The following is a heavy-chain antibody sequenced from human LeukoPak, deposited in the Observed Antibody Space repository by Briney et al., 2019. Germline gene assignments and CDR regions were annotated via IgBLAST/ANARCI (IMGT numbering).Heavy chain of an antibody. CDR3: ARDGPGIAVAGRPDP. V-gene: IGHV1-18*04. Sequence: ASVKVSCKASGYTFTSYGISWVRQAPGQGLEWMEWISAYNGNTNYAQKLQGRVTMTTDTSTSTAYMELRSLRSDDTAVYYCARDGPGIAVAGRPDPWGQGTLVTVSS. J-gene: IGHJ5*02. CDR1: GYTFTSYG. CDR2: ISAYNGNT. D-gene: IGHD6-19*01.